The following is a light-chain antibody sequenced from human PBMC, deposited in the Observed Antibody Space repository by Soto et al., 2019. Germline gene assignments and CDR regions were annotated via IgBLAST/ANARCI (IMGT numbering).Light chain of an antibody. CDR2: GAS. J-gene: IGKJ2*02. CDR1: QSVSSSY. Sequence: EIVLTQSPGTLSLSPGESATLSCRASQSVSSSYLAWYQQKPGQAPRLLIYGASSRATGIPDRFSGSGSGTDFTLTISRLEPEDFAVYYCQQYGSSPPMCTFGQGTKLEIK. CDR3: QQYGSSPPMCT. V-gene: IGKV3-20*01.